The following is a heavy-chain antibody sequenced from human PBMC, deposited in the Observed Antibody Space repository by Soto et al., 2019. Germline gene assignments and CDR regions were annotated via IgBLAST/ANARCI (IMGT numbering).Heavy chain of an antibody. J-gene: IGHJ1*01. CDR2: TSYDGSNK. Sequence: QVHLVESGGGVVQPGTSLRLSCVGSGFTFRSYVIHWVRQAPGKGLEWVALTSYDGSNKDYGDSVKGRFTISRDNSRNTVDLQMDSLRREDTALYYCARRGTTGGLDVWGQGTLVSVSS. V-gene: IGHV3-33*05. CDR3: ARRGTTGGLDV. D-gene: IGHD3-16*01. CDR1: GFTFRSYV.